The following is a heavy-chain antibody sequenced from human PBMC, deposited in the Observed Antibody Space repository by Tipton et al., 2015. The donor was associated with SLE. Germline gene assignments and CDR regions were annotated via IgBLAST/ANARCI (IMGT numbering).Heavy chain of an antibody. Sequence: SLRLSCAASGFTFSSYWMSWVRQAPGKGLEWVANIKQDGSEKYYVDSVKGRFTISRDNAKNSLYLQMNSLRAEDTAVYYCASCAFYSSGWYPFDYWGQGTLVTVSS. CDR3: ASCAFYSSGWYPFDY. J-gene: IGHJ4*02. CDR2: IKQDGSEK. V-gene: IGHV3-7*01. D-gene: IGHD6-19*01. CDR1: GFTFSSYW.